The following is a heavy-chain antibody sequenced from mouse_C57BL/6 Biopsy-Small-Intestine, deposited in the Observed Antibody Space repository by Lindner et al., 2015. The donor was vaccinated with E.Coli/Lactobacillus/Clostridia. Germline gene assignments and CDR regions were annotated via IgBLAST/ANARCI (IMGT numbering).Heavy chain of an antibody. V-gene: IGHV1-14*01. J-gene: IGHJ1*03. D-gene: IGHD1-1*01. CDR1: GYTFTSYV. CDR3: ARSSLYYGSCQFFYWYFDV. CDR2: IYPYNDDT. Sequence: VQLQESGPELVKPGASVKMSCKASGYTFTSYVMHWVKQKPGQGLEWIGHIYPYNDDTKYNEKFKGKAALTSDKSSSTSYMELSSLTSEDSAVYYCARSSLYYGSCQFFYWYFDVWGTGTTVTVSS.